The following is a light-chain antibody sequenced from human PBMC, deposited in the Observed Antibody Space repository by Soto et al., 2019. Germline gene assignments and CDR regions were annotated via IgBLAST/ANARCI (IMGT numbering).Light chain of an antibody. Sequence: QSALTQPPSVSGSPGQSVTISCTGTSSDFNNYDRVSWYQRPPGTGPKLIIFEVNKRPSGVPDRFSGSKSGNTASLTISGLQIEDEADYYCSSFTSSATYVFGTGTKVTVL. V-gene: IGLV2-18*02. CDR1: SSDFNNYDR. CDR3: SSFTSSATYV. CDR2: EVN. J-gene: IGLJ1*01.